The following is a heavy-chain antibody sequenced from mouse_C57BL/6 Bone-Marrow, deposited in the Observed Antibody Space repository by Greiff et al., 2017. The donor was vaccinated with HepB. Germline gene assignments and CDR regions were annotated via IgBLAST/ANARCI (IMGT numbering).Heavy chain of an antibody. CDR3: TRGTGTRFAY. V-gene: IGHV14-4*01. D-gene: IGHD4-1*01. CDR2: IDPENGDT. Sequence: VQLKQSGAELVRPGASVKLSCTASGFNIKDDYMHWVKQRPEQGLEWIGWIDPENGDTEYASKFQGKATITADTSSNTAYLQLSSLTSEDTAVYYCTRGTGTRFAYWGQGTLVTVSS. J-gene: IGHJ3*01. CDR1: GFNIKDDY.